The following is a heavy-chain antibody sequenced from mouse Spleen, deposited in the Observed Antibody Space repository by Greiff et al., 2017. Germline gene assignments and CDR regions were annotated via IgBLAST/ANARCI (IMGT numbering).Heavy chain of an antibody. J-gene: IGHJ2*01. CDR1: GFTFSDYY. Sequence: EVKLMESGGGLVKPGGSLKLSCAASGFTFSDYYMYWVRQTPEKRLEWVATISDGGSYTYYPDSVKGRFTISRDNAKNNLYLQMSSLKSEDTAMYYCARDRGYDYAERYFDYWGQGTTLTVSS. CDR3: ARDRGYDYAERYFDY. CDR2: ISDGGSYT. D-gene: IGHD2-4*01. V-gene: IGHV5-4*02.